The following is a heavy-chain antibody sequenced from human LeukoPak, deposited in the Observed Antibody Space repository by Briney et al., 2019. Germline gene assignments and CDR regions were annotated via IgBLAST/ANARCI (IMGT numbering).Heavy chain of an antibody. J-gene: IGHJ6*03. D-gene: IGHD6-6*01. CDR1: GGSISSGDYH. V-gene: IGHV4-30-4*08. Sequence: SQTLSLTCTVSGGSISSGDYHWSWIRQPPGKGLEWIGYIYYSGSTYYNPSLKSRVTISVDTSKNQFSLKLSSVTAADTAVYYCARVGGAAPYYYYYYMDVWGKGTTVTVSS. CDR3: ARVGGAAPYYYYYYMDV. CDR2: IYYSGST.